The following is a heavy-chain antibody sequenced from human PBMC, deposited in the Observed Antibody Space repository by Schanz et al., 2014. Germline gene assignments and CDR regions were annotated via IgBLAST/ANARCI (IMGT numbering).Heavy chain of an antibody. J-gene: IGHJ4*02. V-gene: IGHV1-18*01. CDR1: GYAFTTYG. Sequence: QVQLVQSGAEVKKPGASVRVSCKVSGYAFTTYGISWVRQAPGQGPEFMGWISTFRNEDTNSAQRFQGRVTLTTDTSTSTAYMELRSLRSDDTAVYYCARGGYSSGWYDRDIAHFDYWGQGTLVTVSS. CDR3: ARGGYSSGWYDRDIAHFDY. CDR2: ISTFRNEDT. D-gene: IGHD6-19*01.